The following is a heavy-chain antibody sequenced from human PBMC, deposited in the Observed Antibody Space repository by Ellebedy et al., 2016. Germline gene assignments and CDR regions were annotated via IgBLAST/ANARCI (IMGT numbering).Heavy chain of an antibody. CDR1: GFTFSSYG. V-gene: IGHV3-30*18. CDR3: AKDRRYSSSWSGYYYYGMDV. CDR2: ISYDGSNK. J-gene: IGHJ6*02. Sequence: GGSLRLXXAASGFTFSSYGMHWVRQAPGKGLEWVAVISYDGSNKYYADSVKGRFTISRDNSKNTLYLQMNSLRAEDTAVYYCAKDRRYSSSWSGYYYYGMDVWGQGTTVTVSS. D-gene: IGHD6-13*01.